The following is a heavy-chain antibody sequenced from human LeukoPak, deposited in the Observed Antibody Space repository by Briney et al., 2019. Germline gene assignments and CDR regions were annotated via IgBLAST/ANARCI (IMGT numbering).Heavy chain of an antibody. V-gene: IGHV3-48*03. D-gene: IGHD5-24*01. Sequence: GGSLRLSCAASGFTFSSYEMNWVRQAPGKGLEWVSYISSSGSTIYYADSVKGRFTISRDNAKNSLYLQMSSLRAEDTAVYYCARAANDGYNTILDYWGQGTLVTVSS. CDR3: ARAANDGYNTILDY. J-gene: IGHJ4*02. CDR1: GFTFSSYE. CDR2: ISSSGSTI.